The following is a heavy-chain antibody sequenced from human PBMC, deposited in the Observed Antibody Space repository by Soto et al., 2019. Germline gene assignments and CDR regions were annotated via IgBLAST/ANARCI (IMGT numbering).Heavy chain of an antibody. V-gene: IGHV4-31*03. J-gene: IGHJ4*02. CDR2: IHYSGRT. CDR3: ARDREAYDSSGCIDF. D-gene: IGHD3-22*01. CDR1: GGSISSGGYY. Sequence: QVQLQESGPGLVKPSQTLSLTCTVSGGSISSGGYYWSWIRQHPGEGLEWIGNIHYSGRTYYTPSRQGRVTIAVDTSKNQFSLKLTSVTAADTAVYYCARDREAYDSSGCIDFWGQGTLVTVSS.